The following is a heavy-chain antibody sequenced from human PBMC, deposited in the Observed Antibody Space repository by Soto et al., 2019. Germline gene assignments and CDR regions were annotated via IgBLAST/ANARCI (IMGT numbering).Heavy chain of an antibody. CDR1: GFPFSRHA. CDR2: IGSDGST. D-gene: IGHD1-1*01. Sequence: GGSLRRSCAASGFPFSRHAMAWVRRAAGRGLEWVATIGSDGSTYHAESVKGRFSISRDNYGNMLHLQLNSLRVEDTGIYYCAKDPYNHRFDSWGQGTLVTVSS. V-gene: IGHV3-23*01. J-gene: IGHJ4*02. CDR3: AKDPYNHRFDS.